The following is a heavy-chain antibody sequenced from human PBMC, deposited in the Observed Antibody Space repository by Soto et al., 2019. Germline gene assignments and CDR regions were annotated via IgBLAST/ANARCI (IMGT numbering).Heavy chain of an antibody. D-gene: IGHD3-16*02. V-gene: IGHV4-59*11. CDR1: GASITSHY. CDR2: IYLGGSI. J-gene: IGHJ5*02. CDR3: ARNRYYSIGIKLGP. Sequence: QVQLQESGPGLVKPSETLSLTCNVSGASITSHYFAWIRQTPGRRLEWLGFIYLGGSINYNPSFKSLVIISVDTSKNQFVERLSSVTAAGTAIYYGARNRYYSIGIKLGPWGLGPLVTVSS.